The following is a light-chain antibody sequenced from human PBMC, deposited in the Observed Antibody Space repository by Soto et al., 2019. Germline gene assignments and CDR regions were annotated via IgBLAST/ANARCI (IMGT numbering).Light chain of an antibody. V-gene: IGKV1-9*01. CDR1: QDASSY. J-gene: IGKJ2*01. CDR2: AAS. CDR3: QQLNSYPYT. Sequence: DLQLTQSPSFLSASVGDRVTITCRASQDASSYLAWYQQKPGKAPKVLISAASTLQTGVPSRFSGSGSGTEFTLTITSLQPEDFATYYCQQLNSYPYTFGQGTKLEIK.